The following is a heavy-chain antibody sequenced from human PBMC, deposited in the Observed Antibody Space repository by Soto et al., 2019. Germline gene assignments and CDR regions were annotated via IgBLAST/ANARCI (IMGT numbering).Heavy chain of an antibody. CDR2: NSWDGGTS. CDR1: GFTLSRYT. CDR3: VKDXDNTGYYFTYYFDH. V-gene: IGHV3-43*01. J-gene: IGHJ4*02. D-gene: IGHD3-22*01. Sequence: GGSLRLSCAASGFTLSRYTMHWVRQAPGKGLEWVALNSWDGGTSAYADSVKGRFTVSRDNKKSFLYLQMDSLGPDDTALYYCVKDXDNTGYYFTYYFDHWGQGAPVTVSS.